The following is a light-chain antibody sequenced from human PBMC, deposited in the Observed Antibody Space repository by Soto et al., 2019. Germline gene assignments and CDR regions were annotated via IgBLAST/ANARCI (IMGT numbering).Light chain of an antibody. CDR3: SSYTSSSSSGV. J-gene: IGLJ1*01. V-gene: IGLV2-14*01. CDR2: DVS. Sequence: QSALTQPASVSGRPGQWITISCTGASSDVGGYNYVSWYQQHPGKAPKLMIYDVSNRPSGVSNRFSGSKSGNTASLTISGLQAEDEADYYCSSYTSSSSSGVFGTGTKVTVL. CDR1: SSDVGGYNY.